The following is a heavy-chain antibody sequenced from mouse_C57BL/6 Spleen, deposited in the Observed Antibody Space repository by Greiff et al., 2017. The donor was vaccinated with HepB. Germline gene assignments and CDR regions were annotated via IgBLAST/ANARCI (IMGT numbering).Heavy chain of an antibody. J-gene: IGHJ3*01. CDR1: GYTFTSYW. D-gene: IGHD2-2*01. Sequence: QVQLQQPGAELVKSGASVKLSCKASGYTFTSYWMHWVKQRPGQGLEWIGMIHPNSGSTNYNEKFKSKATLTVDKSSSTAYMQLSSLTSEDSAVYYCLKYGYSAWFAYWGQGTLVTVAA. V-gene: IGHV1-64*01. CDR2: IHPNSGST. CDR3: LKYGYSAWFAY.